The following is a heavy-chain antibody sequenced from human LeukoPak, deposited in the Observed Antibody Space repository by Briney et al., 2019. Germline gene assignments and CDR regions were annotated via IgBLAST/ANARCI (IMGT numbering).Heavy chain of an antibody. CDR1: GFTFSSYG. J-gene: IGHJ4*02. D-gene: IGHD4-11*01. V-gene: IGHV3-30*03. Sequence: GGSLRLSCAASGFTFSSYGMHWVRQAPGKGLEWVAVISYDGSNKYYADSVKGRFTISRDNSKNTLFLQMNSLRTEDTAVYFCARWGNDYSQFDSWGQGTLVTVSS. CDR2: ISYDGSNK. CDR3: ARWGNDYSQFDS.